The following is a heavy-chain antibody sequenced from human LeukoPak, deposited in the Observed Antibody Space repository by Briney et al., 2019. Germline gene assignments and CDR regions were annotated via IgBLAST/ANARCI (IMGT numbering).Heavy chain of an antibody. D-gene: IGHD3-22*01. V-gene: IGHV1-46*01. CDR3: ARGPYDSSGFMGHANDY. CDR1: GYTFTSYY. Sequence: ASVKVSCKASGYTFTSYYMHWVRQAPGQGLEWMGIINPSGGSTSYAQKFQGRVTMTRDTSTSTVYMELSSLRSEDTAVYYCARGPYDSSGFMGHANDYWGQGTLVTVSS. CDR2: INPSGGST. J-gene: IGHJ4*02.